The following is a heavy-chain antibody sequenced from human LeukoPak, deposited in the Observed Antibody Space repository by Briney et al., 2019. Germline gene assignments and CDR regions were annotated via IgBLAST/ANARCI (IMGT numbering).Heavy chain of an antibody. V-gene: IGHV3-48*01. CDR3: ARDAALAAPDY. D-gene: IGHD6-6*01. J-gene: IGHJ4*02. Sequence: GGSLRLSCAASGFTFSSYSMNWVRQAPGKGLEWVSYISSSSSTIYYADSVKGRFTISRDNAKNSLYLQMNSLRAEDTAVYYCARDAALAAPDYWGQGTLVTVSS. CDR2: ISSSSSTI. CDR1: GFTFSSYS.